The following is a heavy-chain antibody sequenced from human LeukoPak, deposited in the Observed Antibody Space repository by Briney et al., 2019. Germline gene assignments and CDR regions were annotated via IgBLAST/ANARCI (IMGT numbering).Heavy chain of an antibody. Sequence: ASVKDSCKASGYTFTSYCMRWVRPAPGQGLEGMGIINPSGGSTSYAQKFQGRVTMTRDTSTSTVYMELSSLRSEDTAVYYCAREDRRSYHLEYWGQGTLVTVSS. CDR2: INPSGGST. J-gene: IGHJ4*02. CDR1: GYTFTSYC. V-gene: IGHV1-46*01. D-gene: IGHD1-26*01. CDR3: AREDRRSYHLEY.